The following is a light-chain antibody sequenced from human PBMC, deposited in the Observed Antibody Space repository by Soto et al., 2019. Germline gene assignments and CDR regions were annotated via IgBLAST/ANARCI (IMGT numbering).Light chain of an antibody. J-gene: IGKJ4*01. CDR1: QSVNSNY. CDR3: QQYASSPLT. V-gene: IGKV3-20*01. Sequence: EIVLTQFPGTLSLSPGESATLSCRASQSVNSNYVAWYQQKPGQAPRLLIYGASSRATGIPDRFSGSGSGTDFTLTISSLEPEDFTVYYCQQYASSPLTFGGGTKV. CDR2: GAS.